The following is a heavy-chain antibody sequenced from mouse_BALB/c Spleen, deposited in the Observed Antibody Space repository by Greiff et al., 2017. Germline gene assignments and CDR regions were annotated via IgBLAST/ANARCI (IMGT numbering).Heavy chain of an antibody. CDR3: ARWPIYYYGSSYAMDY. Sequence: DVKLQESGPGLVKPSQSLSLTCTVTGYSITSDYAWNWIRQFPGNKLEWMGYISYSGSTSYNPSLKSRISITRDTSKNQFFLQLNSVTTEDTATYYCARWPIYYYGSSYAMDYWGQGTSVTVSS. J-gene: IGHJ4*01. CDR1: GYSITSDYA. CDR2: ISYSGST. D-gene: IGHD1-1*01. V-gene: IGHV3-2*02.